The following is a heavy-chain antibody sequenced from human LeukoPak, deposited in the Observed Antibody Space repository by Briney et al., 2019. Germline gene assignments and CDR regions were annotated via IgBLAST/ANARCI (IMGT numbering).Heavy chain of an antibody. V-gene: IGHV4-38-2*02. CDR2: IYYSGST. J-gene: IGHJ6*03. Sequence: SETLSLTCTVSGYSISSGYYWVWIRQPPGKGLEWIGSIYYSGSTYYNPSLKSRVTISVDTSKNQFSLKLSSVTAADTAVYYCARHANYYYMDVWGKGTTVTISS. CDR1: GYSISSGYY. CDR3: ARHANYYYMDV.